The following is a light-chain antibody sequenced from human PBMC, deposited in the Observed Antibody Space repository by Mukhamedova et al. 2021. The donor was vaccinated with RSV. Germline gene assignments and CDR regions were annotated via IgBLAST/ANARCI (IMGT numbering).Light chain of an antibody. J-gene: IGKJ1*01. CDR3: QHYNGYPWT. V-gene: IGKV1-5*03. CDR2: RAS. Sequence: WYQRRVHGKAPKLLIYRASNLDGGAPSQFSGSGSGTEFTLTISRLQPDDFATYYCQHYNGYPWTFGQGTKVEIK.